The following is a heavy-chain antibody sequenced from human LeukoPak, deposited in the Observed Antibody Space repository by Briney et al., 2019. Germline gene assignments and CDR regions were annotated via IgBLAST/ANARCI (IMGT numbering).Heavy chain of an antibody. Sequence: GESLKISCKGSGYSFSSNWIGWARQMSGQGLEWMGFINPSDSDTRYSPSFQGQVTISVDKSINTAYLQWSSLKASDTAIYYCASYYLDPDTLDIWGQGTMVTVSS. V-gene: IGHV5-51*01. CDR3: ASYYLDPDTLDI. D-gene: IGHD3-22*01. CDR2: INPSDSDT. CDR1: GYSFSSNW. J-gene: IGHJ3*02.